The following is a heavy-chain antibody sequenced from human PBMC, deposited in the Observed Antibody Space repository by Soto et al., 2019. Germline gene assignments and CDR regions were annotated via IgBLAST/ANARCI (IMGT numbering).Heavy chain of an antibody. CDR2: IIPIFGTA. D-gene: IGHD2-2*01. CDR3: AGPAATEYYFDY. Sequence: QVQLVQSGAEVKKPGSSVKVSCKASGGTFSSYAVSWVRQAPGQGLEWMGGIIPIFGTANYAQKLQGRVTITADESTSTAYMELSSLRSEDTAVYYCAGPAATEYYFDYWGQGTLVTVSS. J-gene: IGHJ4*02. CDR1: GGTFSSYA. V-gene: IGHV1-69*12.